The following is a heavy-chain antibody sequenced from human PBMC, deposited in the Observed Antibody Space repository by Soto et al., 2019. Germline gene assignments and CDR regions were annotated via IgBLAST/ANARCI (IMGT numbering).Heavy chain of an antibody. V-gene: IGHV4-31*03. D-gene: IGHD4-17*01. CDR3: AEYGGSGPVDN. CDR1: GGSISSGGYY. Sequence: SETLSLTCTVSGGSISSGGYYWSWIRQHPGKGLEWIGYIYYSGSTYHNPALKSRVTISVDTSKNQFSLKLSSVTAADTAVYYCAEYGGSGPVDNWGQGTLVTVSS. J-gene: IGHJ4*02. CDR2: IYYSGST.